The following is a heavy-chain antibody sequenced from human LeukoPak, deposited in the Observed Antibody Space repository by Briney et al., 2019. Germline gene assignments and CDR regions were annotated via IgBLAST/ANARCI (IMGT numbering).Heavy chain of an antibody. D-gene: IGHD2-15*01. CDR2: LRYDGSNK. CDR1: GFTFRSYG. Sequence: GSLRLSCAASGFTFRSYGMHWVRQAPGKGLEWVAFLRYDGSNKDYADSVKGRFTISRDNSKNTLDLEMNSLRAEDTAVYYCAKDVSNLVAATAIDSWGQGTLVTVSS. J-gene: IGHJ4*02. V-gene: IGHV3-30*02. CDR3: AKDVSNLVAATAIDS.